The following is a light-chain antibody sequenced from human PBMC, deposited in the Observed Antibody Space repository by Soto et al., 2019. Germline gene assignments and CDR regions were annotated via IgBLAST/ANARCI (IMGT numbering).Light chain of an antibody. CDR1: NSDVGGYND. V-gene: IGLV2-14*01. J-gene: IGLJ3*02. CDR2: EVS. Sequence: QSALTKPSSVSGSPGQSIAISCTGTNSDVGGYNDVSWYQHHPGKAPKLMIYEVSNRPSGVSNRFSGSKSGNTASLTISGIQAEDEADDYCSSYTTSTTWVFGGGTKLTVL. CDR3: SSYTTSTTWV.